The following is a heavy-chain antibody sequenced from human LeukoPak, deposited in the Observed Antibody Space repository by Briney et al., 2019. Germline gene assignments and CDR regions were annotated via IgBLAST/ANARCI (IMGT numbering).Heavy chain of an antibody. D-gene: IGHD6-19*01. CDR2: IISDGSSI. V-gene: IGHV3-74*01. Sequence: GGSLRLSCATSDFSFSSRWMHWVRQAPGKGLVWVSRIISDGSSIIYADSVKGRFTISRDNAKNTVYLRMNSLRAEDTAVYYCARGHVAGSDRHWDYWGQGALVTVSS. J-gene: IGHJ4*02. CDR3: ARGHVAGSDRHWDY. CDR1: DFSFSSRW.